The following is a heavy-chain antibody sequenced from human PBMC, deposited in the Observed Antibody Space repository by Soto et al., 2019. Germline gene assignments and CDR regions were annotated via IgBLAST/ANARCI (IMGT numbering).Heavy chain of an antibody. Sequence: HPGGSLRLSCAASGFTFSNYAMHWVRQAPGKGLEWVAVISYDGSNKYYADSVKGRFTISRDNSKNTLYLQMNSLRAEDTAVYYCAEDPSSSSMPNDFDYWGQGTLVTVSS. CDR2: ISYDGSNK. J-gene: IGHJ4*02. V-gene: IGHV3-30-3*02. CDR3: AEDPSSSSMPNDFDY. CDR1: GFTFSNYA. D-gene: IGHD6-6*01.